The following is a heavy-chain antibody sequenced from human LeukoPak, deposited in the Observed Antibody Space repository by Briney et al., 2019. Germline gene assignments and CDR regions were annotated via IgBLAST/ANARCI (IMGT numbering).Heavy chain of an antibody. J-gene: IGHJ4*02. Sequence: GGSLRLSCTVSGFTFSNYAMSWVRQAPGKGLEWVSSISGGGGSPYYADSVRGRYTISRDNSKNTLYLQMNSLRAEDTAVYYCAKAYYDILTGSDYWGQGTLVTVSS. CDR1: GFTFSNYA. CDR3: AKAYYDILTGSDY. CDR2: ISGGGGSP. V-gene: IGHV3-23*01. D-gene: IGHD3-9*01.